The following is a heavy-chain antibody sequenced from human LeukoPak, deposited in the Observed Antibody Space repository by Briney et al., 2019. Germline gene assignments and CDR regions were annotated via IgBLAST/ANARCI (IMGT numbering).Heavy chain of an antibody. CDR3: ARDRKSTWGFLYYYYYGMDV. CDR2: IWYDGSNE. Sequence: GRSLRLSCAASGFTFSSYGMHWVRQAPGKGLEWVAVIWYDGSNEYYADSVKGRFTISRDNSKNTLYLQMNSLRAEDTAVYYCARDRKSTWGFLYYYYYGMDVWGQGTTVTVSS. J-gene: IGHJ6*02. V-gene: IGHV3-33*01. D-gene: IGHD3-3*01. CDR1: GFTFSSYG.